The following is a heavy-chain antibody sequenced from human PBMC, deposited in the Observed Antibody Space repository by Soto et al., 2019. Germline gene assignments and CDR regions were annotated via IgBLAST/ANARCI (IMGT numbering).Heavy chain of an antibody. J-gene: IGHJ4*02. CDR3: AKDIVYYYGSGSYPQRDYFDY. V-gene: IGHV3-23*01. CDR1: GFTFSSYA. D-gene: IGHD3-10*01. CDR2: ISGSGGST. Sequence: HPGGSLRLSCAASGFTFSSYAMSWVRQAPGKGLEWVSAISGSGGSTYYADSVKGRFTISRDNSKNTLYLQMNSLRAEDTAVYYCAKDIVYYYGSGSYPQRDYFDYWGQGTLVTVSS.